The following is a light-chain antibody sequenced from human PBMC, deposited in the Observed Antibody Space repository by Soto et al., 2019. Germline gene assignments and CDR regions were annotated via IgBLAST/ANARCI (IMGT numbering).Light chain of an antibody. J-gene: IGKJ1*01. Sequence: EIVLTQSPLSLAVTPGEPASISCRSSQSLLYSNGANYLDWYLQRPGQSPQLLIFLASNRASGVPDRFSGSGSCTDFTLKISRVEAEDVSLYYCMQALQDRTFGPGTSVEFK. CDR2: LAS. CDR3: MQALQDRT. V-gene: IGKV2-28*01. CDR1: QSLLYSNGANY.